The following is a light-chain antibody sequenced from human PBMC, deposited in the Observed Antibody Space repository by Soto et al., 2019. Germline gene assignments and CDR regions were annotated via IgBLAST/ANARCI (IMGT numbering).Light chain of an antibody. J-gene: IGKJ1*01. CDR3: QQYNNWPWT. CDR2: GAS. CDR1: QSVSSSS. V-gene: IGKV3-15*01. Sequence: EIVLTQSPGTLSLSPGERATLSCRASQSVSSSSLAWYQQKPGQAPRLLIYGASTRATSFPARFSGSGSGTDFTLTISSLQSEDFAVYYCQQYNNWPWTFGQGTKVDIK.